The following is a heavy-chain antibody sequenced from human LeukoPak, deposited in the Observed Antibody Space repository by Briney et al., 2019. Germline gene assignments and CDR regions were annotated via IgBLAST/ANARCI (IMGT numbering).Heavy chain of an antibody. D-gene: IGHD4-11*01. CDR3: AKLYSNYYYYYMDV. CDR2: ISGSGGST. Sequence: PGGSLRLSCAASGFTFSSYAMSWVRQAPGKGLEWVSAISGSGGSTYYADPVKGRFTISRDNSMNTLYLQMNSLRAEDTAVYYCAKLYSNYYYYYMDVWGKGTTVTVSS. CDR1: GFTFSSYA. V-gene: IGHV3-23*01. J-gene: IGHJ6*03.